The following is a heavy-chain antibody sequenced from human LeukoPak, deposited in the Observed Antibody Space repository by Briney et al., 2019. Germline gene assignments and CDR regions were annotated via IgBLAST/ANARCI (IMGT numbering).Heavy chain of an antibody. V-gene: IGHV3-48*01. Sequence: GGSLRLSCVASGVTLSNYAMNWVRQAPGKGLEWVSYISSSSSTIYYADSVKGRFTISRDNAKNSLYLQMNSLRAEDTAVYYCARAIFGVVIIYYGMDVWGQGTTVTVSS. CDR1: GVTLSNYA. D-gene: IGHD3-3*01. CDR3: ARAIFGVVIIYYGMDV. J-gene: IGHJ6*02. CDR2: ISSSSSTI.